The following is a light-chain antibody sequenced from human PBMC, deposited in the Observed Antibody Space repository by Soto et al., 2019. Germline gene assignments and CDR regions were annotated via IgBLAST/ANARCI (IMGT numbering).Light chain of an antibody. CDR1: QSISSIY. CDR3: QQYGTSPT. Sequence: ELVLTQSPGTLSLSPGERATLSCRASQSISSIYLDWYQQKPGQAPRLLIYGASGRATGIPDRFSGSASGTDFTVSISRLEPEYFAVYCCQQYGTSPTFGQWTKLEIK. V-gene: IGKV3-20*01. CDR2: GAS. J-gene: IGKJ2*01.